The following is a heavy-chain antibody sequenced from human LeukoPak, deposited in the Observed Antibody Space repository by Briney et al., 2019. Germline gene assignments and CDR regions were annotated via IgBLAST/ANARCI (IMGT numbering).Heavy chain of an antibody. V-gene: IGHV3-21*01. CDR2: ISSSSSYI. D-gene: IGHD2-2*02. CDR3: ARDEDRDCSSTSCYNDY. J-gene: IGHJ4*02. CDR1: GFTFSSYC. Sequence: GGSLRLSCVASGFTFSSYCMNWVRQAPGKGLEWVSSISSSSSYIYYADSVKGRFTISRDNAKNSLYLQMNSLRAEDAAVYYCARDEDRDCSSTSCYNDYWGQGTLVTVSS.